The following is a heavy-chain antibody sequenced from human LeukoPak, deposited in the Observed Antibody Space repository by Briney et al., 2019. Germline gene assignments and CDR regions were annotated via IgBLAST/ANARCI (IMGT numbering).Heavy chain of an antibody. J-gene: IGHJ4*02. V-gene: IGHV4-34*01. CDR3: AGIYGDYSDFEY. CDR1: GGSFSDYC. Sequence: NASETLSLTCAVYGGSFSDYCWSWIRQPPGKGLEWIGEFTRIGRINYNPSLKSRSIISADTSKNQLSLKLTSVTAADTAIYYCAGIYGDYSDFEYWGQGTLVTVSS. D-gene: IGHD4-17*01. CDR2: FTRIGRI.